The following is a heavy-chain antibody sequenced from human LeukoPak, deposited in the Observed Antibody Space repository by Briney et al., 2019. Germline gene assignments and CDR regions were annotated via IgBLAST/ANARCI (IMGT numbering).Heavy chain of an antibody. CDR2: ISRRSNYI. Sequence: GGPLRLSCAASVFTFSSYSMNWVRQAPGKGLEWVSSISRRSNYIYYADSVKGRFTISRENAKNSLYLQMNSLRAEDTAVYYCARWFDPWGQGTLVTVSS. J-gene: IGHJ5*02. CDR1: VFTFSSYS. CDR3: ARWFDP. V-gene: IGHV3-21*01.